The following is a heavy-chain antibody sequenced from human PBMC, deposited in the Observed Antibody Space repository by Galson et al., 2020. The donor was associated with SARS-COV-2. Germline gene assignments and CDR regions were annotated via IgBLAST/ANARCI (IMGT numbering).Heavy chain of an antibody. CDR2: IWFDGSDK. J-gene: IGHJ3*02. CDR1: GFIFSSYG. CDR3: ARPLNDYGDYFDAFDI. V-gene: IGHV3-33*01. Sequence: GGSLRLSCAASGFIFSSYGMQWVRQAPGKGLEWVALIWFDGSDKYYADSLKGRFTISRDNSKNTLYLQMNSLRVEDTAVYYCARPLNDYGDYFDAFDIWGQGTMVTVSS. D-gene: IGHD4-17*01.